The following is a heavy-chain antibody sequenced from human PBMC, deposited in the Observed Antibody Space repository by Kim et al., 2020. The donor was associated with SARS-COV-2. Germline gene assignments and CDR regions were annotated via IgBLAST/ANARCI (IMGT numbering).Heavy chain of an antibody. CDR2: IIPILGIA. CDR3: PLYYVFFGVVIILGYYYYYMDV. J-gene: IGHJ6*03. CDR1: GGTFSSYA. D-gene: IGHD3-3*01. Sequence: SVKVSCKASGGTFSSYAISWVRQAPGQGLEWMGRIIPILGIANYAQKFQGRVTITADKSTSTAYMELSSLRSEDTAVYYCPLYYVFFGVVIILGYYYYYMDVWGKGTTVTVSS. V-gene: IGHV1-69*04.